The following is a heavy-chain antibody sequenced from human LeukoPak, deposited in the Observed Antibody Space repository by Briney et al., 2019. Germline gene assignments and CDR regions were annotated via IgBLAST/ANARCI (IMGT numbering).Heavy chain of an antibody. CDR3: ARDWITMVWDYFDY. D-gene: IGHD3-10*01. V-gene: IGHV3-48*04. CDR2: ISSSSSTI. Sequence: GGSLRLSCAASGFTFSSYSMNWVRQAPGKGLEWVSYISSSSSTIYYADSVKGRFTISRDNAKNSLYLQMNSLRAEDTAVYYCARDWITMVWDYFDYWGQGTLVTVSS. CDR1: GFTFSSYS. J-gene: IGHJ4*02.